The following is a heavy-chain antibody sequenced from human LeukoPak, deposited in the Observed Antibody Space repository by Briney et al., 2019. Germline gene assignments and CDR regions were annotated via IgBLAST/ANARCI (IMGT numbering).Heavy chain of an antibody. V-gene: IGHV3-23*01. Sequence: GGSLRLSCAASGFTFSSYAMSWVRQAPGKGLEWVSAISGSGGSTYYTDSVKGRFTISRDNSKNTLYLQMNSLRAEDTAVYYCARGPGYSSGWYGSFDYWGQGTLVTVSS. D-gene: IGHD6-19*01. CDR2: ISGSGGST. CDR1: GFTFSSYA. J-gene: IGHJ4*02. CDR3: ARGPGYSSGWYGSFDY.